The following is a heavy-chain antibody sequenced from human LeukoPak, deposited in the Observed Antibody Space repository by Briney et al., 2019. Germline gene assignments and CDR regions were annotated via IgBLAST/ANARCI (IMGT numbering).Heavy chain of an antibody. V-gene: IGHV4-59*08. D-gene: IGHD6-13*01. J-gene: IGHJ4*02. CDR3: ARHTSEAAADY. CDR1: GGSISRYY. Sequence: SETLSLTCTVSGGSISRYYWSWIRQPPGKGLEWIGYIYYSGSTNYNPSLKSRVTISVDTSKNQFSLKLSSVTAADTAVYYCARHTSEAAADYWGQGTLVTVSS. CDR2: IYYSGST.